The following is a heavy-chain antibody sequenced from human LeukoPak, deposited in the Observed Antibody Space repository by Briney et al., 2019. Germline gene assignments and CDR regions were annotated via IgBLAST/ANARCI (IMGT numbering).Heavy chain of an antibody. CDR1: GFSFSGYW. D-gene: IGHD2/OR15-2a*01. Sequence: GGSLRLSCAASGFSFSGYWMSWVRQAPGKGLEWVANIKEDGSEKYYADFVKGRFTISRDNAKNSLDLQMNSLRAEDTAVYYCARRGSTDYWGQGTLVTVSS. CDR2: IKEDGSEK. CDR3: ARRGSTDY. V-gene: IGHV3-7*03. J-gene: IGHJ4*02.